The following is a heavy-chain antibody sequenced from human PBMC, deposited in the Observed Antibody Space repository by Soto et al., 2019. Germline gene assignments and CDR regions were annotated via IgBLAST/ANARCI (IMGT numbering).Heavy chain of an antibody. CDR1: GFTFSSYS. J-gene: IGHJ6*02. Sequence: PGGSLRLSCAASGFTFSSYSMNWVRQAPGKGLKWVSYISSSSSTIYYADSVKGRFTISRDNAKNSLYLQMNSLRDEDTAVYYCAREGIAVAGRDNYYYYYGMDVWGQGTTVTVSS. D-gene: IGHD6-19*01. CDR3: AREGIAVAGRDNYYYYYGMDV. CDR2: ISSSSSTI. V-gene: IGHV3-48*02.